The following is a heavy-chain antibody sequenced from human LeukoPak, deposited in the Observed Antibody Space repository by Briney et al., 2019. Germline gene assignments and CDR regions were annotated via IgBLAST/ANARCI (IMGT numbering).Heavy chain of an antibody. CDR2: IWYDGSNK. CDR3: ARDQGQWLVPRYFDL. J-gene: IGHJ2*01. Sequence: PGRSLRLSCAASGFTFSSYGMHWVRQAPGKGLEWVAVIWYDGSNKYYADSVKGRFTISRDNSKNTLYPQMNSLRAEDTAVYYCARDQGQWLVPRYFDLWGRGTLVTVSS. CDR1: GFTFSSYG. D-gene: IGHD6-19*01. V-gene: IGHV3-33*01.